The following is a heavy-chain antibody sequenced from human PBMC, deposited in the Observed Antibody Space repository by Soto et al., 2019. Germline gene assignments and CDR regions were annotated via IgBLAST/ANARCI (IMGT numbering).Heavy chain of an antibody. Sequence: GGSLRLSCAASGFTFSSYAMSWVRQAPGKGLEWVSAISGSGGSTYYADSVKGRFTISRDNSKNTLYLQMNSLRAEDTAVYYCAKGSVGDYGVYYYYMDVWGKGTTVTVSS. J-gene: IGHJ6*03. CDR3: AKGSVGDYGVYYYYMDV. CDR1: GFTFSSYA. V-gene: IGHV3-23*01. D-gene: IGHD4-17*01. CDR2: ISGSGGST.